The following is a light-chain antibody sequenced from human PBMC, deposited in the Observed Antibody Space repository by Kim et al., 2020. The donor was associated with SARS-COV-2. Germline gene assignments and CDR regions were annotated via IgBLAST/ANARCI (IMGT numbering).Light chain of an antibody. Sequence: SVALGQTARLTCGGNSIQTKNVHWYRQKPGQAPVLVMYKDSKRPSGIPERFSGSNSGNTATLTISRAQAGDEADYYCQVWDSGTWVFGGGTQLTVL. J-gene: IGLJ3*02. CDR3: QVWDSGTWV. CDR1: SIQTKN. CDR2: KDS. V-gene: IGLV3-9*01.